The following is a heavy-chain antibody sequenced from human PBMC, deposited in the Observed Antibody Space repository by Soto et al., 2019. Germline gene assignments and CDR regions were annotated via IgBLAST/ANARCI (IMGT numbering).Heavy chain of an antibody. D-gene: IGHD3-22*01. J-gene: IGHJ5*02. V-gene: IGHV4-31*03. Sequence: SETLSLTCTVSGGSISSGGYYWSWIRQHPGKGLEWIGYIYHSGTTYYNPSLKSRVTISVDTSKNQFSLKVRSVTAADTAVYYCARGINYYDSSGDSWFDPWGQGTLVTVSS. CDR1: GGSISSGGYY. CDR3: ARGINYYDSSGDSWFDP. CDR2: IYHSGTT.